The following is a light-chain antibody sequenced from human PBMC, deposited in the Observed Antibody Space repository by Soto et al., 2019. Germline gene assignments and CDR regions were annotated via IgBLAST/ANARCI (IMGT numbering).Light chain of an antibody. Sequence: EIVMTQSPATLSVSPGERATLSCRASQSVSSNLAWYQQKPGQAPRLLIYGASTRATGIPARFSGSGSGTEFTLTISSLQSEDFGTYYCQQYNNVPYTFGQGTKVEMK. CDR3: QQYNNVPYT. J-gene: IGKJ2*01. CDR2: GAS. V-gene: IGKV3-15*01. CDR1: QSVSSN.